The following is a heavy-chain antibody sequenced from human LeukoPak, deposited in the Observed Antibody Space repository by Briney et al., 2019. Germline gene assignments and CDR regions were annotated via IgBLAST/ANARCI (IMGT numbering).Heavy chain of an antibody. CDR3: ARVGGPILTGYNWFDP. CDR1: GGSISSGGYY. D-gene: IGHD3-9*01. V-gene: IGHV4-30-2*01. CDR2: IYHSGST. J-gene: IGHJ5*02. Sequence: PSQTLSLTCTVSGGSISSGGYYWSWIRQPPGKGLEWIGYIYHSGSTYYNPSLKSRVTISVDRSKNQFSLKLSSVTAADTAVYYCARVGGPILTGYNWFDPWGQGTLVTVPS.